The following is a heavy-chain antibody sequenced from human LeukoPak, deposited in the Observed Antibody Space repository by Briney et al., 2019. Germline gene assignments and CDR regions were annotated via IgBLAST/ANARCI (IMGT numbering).Heavy chain of an antibody. J-gene: IGHJ4*02. V-gene: IGHV4-39*01. CDR2: IYYSKNT. CDR3: VSPRGFSYRYFDY. CDR1: GGSISSSSAY. D-gene: IGHD5-18*01. Sequence: PSEPLSLTCTVSGGSISSSSAYWGWIRQPPGKGLERIGSIYYSKNTYYNPSLKSRVTISADTSKNQFSLTLGSVSATDTAVYYCVSPRGFSYRYFDYWGQGTLVTVSS.